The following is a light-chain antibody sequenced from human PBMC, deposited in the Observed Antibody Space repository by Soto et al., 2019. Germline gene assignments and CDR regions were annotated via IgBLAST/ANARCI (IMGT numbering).Light chain of an antibody. CDR2: GAS. Sequence: EIVLTQSPATPSVSPGDRVTLSCRASQSVDINLAWYQQKAGQAPRLLVYGASTKATDMPGRFSGRGSGTEFTLTINNLQSEDFAVYYCQQYRNWPRTFGQGTKVDIK. J-gene: IGKJ1*01. V-gene: IGKV3-15*01. CDR3: QQYRNWPRT. CDR1: QSVDIN.